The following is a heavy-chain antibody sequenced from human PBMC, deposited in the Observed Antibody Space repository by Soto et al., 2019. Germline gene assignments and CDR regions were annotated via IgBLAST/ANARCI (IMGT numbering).Heavy chain of an antibody. CDR3: TSLLEKTTNEVGGDTFAF. CDR2: IYYTGST. V-gene: IGHV4-39*01. Sequence: QLQLQESGPGLVKPSETLSLTCTVSSGSINNNNYYWGWIRQPPGKGLEWIGNIYYTGSTYYNPSLKSRVTISVDTSKNPFSLKVRSVTVADTTVYYCTSLLEKTTNEVGGDTFAFWGQGTMVTVSS. D-gene: IGHD4-4*01. J-gene: IGHJ3*01. CDR1: SGSINNNNYY.